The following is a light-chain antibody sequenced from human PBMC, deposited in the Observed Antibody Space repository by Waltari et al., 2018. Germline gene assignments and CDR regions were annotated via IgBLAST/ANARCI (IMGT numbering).Light chain of an antibody. J-gene: IGKJ4*01. V-gene: IGKV1-39*01. CDR2: STS. CDR1: QSIRGY. CDR3: QQTDSVT. Sequence: TLSAYPSDSMTITCRASQSIRGYVNWYQQKPGKAPKLLIYSTSGLESGVPSRFSGSGSRTDFTLTISSLQPEDFATYYCQQTDSVTFGGVTKVEIK.